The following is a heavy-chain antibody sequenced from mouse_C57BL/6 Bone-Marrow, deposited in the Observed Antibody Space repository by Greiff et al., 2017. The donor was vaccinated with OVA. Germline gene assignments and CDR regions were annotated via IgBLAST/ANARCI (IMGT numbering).Heavy chain of an antibody. CDR2: ISSGSSTI. Sequence: EVKLQESGGGLVKPGGSLKLSCAASGFTFSDYGMHWVRQAPEKGLEWVAYISSGSSTIYYADTVKGRFTISRDNAKNTLFLQMTSLRSEDTAMYYCANARDGYSAWFAYGGQGTLVTVSA. CDR3: ANARDGYSAWFAY. CDR1: GFTFSDYG. V-gene: IGHV5-17*01. D-gene: IGHD2-3*01. J-gene: IGHJ3*01.